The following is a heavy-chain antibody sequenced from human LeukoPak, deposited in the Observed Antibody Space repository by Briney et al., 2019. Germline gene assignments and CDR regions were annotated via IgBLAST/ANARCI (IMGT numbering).Heavy chain of an antibody. Sequence: GVSLTLACPAYGFTFSSYWMQWVSQAPGKGLVWVSRINSDVSNTSYADSVKGRFTTSRDNGKHTLCMQMNSMRAEDTGVTYCARLIAEAARPVDYWGQGTLVTVSS. CDR1: GFTFSSYW. CDR3: ARLIAEAARPVDY. V-gene: IGHV3-74*01. CDR2: INSDVSNT. J-gene: IGHJ4*02. D-gene: IGHD6-6*01.